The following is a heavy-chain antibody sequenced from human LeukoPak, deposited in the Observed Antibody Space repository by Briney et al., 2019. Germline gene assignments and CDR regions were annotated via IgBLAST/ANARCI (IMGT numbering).Heavy chain of an antibody. CDR1: GGSFSGYY. CDR2: IYSSGST. J-gene: IGHJ4*02. V-gene: IGHV4-34*01. D-gene: IGHD3-9*01. Sequence: SETLSLTCAVYGGSFSGYYWGWIRQPPGKGLEWIGSIYSSGSTYYNPSLKSRVTISINTSKNQFSLKLNSVTAADTAVYYCARISLTGYAPISGYFDYWGQGTLVTVSS. CDR3: ARISLTGYAPISGYFDY.